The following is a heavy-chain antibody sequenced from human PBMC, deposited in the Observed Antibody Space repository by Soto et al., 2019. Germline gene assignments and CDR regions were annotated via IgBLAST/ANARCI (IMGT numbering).Heavy chain of an antibody. CDR3: ARDILYSGSLRIPYYFDY. V-gene: IGHV1-69*01. Sequence: QVQLVQSGAEVKKPGSSVKVSCKASGGTFSSYAISWVRQAPGQGLEWMGGIIPIFGTANYAQKFQGRVTITADESTSTAYMELRSLRSEDTAVYYCARDILYSGSLRIPYYFDYWGQGTLVTVSS. CDR2: IIPIFGTA. D-gene: IGHD1-26*01. J-gene: IGHJ4*02. CDR1: GGTFSSYA.